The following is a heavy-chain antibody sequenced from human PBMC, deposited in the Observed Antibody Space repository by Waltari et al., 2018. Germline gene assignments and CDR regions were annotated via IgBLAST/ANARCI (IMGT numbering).Heavy chain of an antibody. CDR1: GGSISSYY. J-gene: IGHJ4*02. Sequence: QVQLQESGPGLVKPSETLSLTCTVPGGSISSYYWSWIRQPPGKGLECIGYIYYSGSTNYNPSLKSRVTISVDTSKNQFSLKLSSVTAADTAVYYCARGPYGDYRDYWGQGTLVTVSS. CDR3: ARGPYGDYRDY. V-gene: IGHV4-59*01. CDR2: IYYSGST. D-gene: IGHD4-17*01.